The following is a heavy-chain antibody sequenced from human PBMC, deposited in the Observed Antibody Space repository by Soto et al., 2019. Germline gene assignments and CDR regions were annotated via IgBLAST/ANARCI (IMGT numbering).Heavy chain of an antibody. D-gene: IGHD6-13*01. CDR2: IFYNGNT. CDR3: ARRIPPAGLFDY. CDR1: GGSINSGGHY. J-gene: IGHJ4*01. Sequence: SETLSLTCTVSGGSINSGGHYWSWIRQHPGKGLEWIGYIFYNGNTYYNPSLQSRLTISRDTPKNQFSLKLNSVTAADTAVYYCARRIPPAGLFDYRGHGTPVTVSS. V-gene: IGHV4-31*03.